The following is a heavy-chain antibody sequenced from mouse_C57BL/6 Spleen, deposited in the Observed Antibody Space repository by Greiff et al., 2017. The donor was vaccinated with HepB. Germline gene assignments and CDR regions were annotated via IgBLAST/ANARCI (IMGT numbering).Heavy chain of an antibody. CDR2: IYPRSGNT. D-gene: IGHD2-5*01. CDR1: GYTFTSYG. Sequence: QVQLQQSGAELARPGASVKLSCKASGYTFTSYGISWVKQRTGQGLEWIGEIYPRSGNTYYNEKFKGKATLTADKSSSTAYMELRSLTSEDSAVYFCAREGYYSNLYAMDYWGQGTSVTVSS. V-gene: IGHV1-81*01. J-gene: IGHJ4*01. CDR3: AREGYYSNLYAMDY.